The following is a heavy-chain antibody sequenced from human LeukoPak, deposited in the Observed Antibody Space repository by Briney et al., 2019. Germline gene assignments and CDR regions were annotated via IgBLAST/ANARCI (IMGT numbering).Heavy chain of an antibody. J-gene: IGHJ4*02. D-gene: IGHD5-24*01. V-gene: IGHV3-30-3*01. CDR2: MSYDGTSE. Sequence: GGSLRLSCAASGFTLSSYAMHWVRQAPGKGLEWVAVMSYDGTSEYYADSVRGRFTISRDHSQNMLHLQMNSLRDEDTALYYCVRDRRDGKNLAYHFDFWGQGTLVTVSS. CDR1: GFTLSSYA. CDR3: VRDRRDGKNLAYHFDF.